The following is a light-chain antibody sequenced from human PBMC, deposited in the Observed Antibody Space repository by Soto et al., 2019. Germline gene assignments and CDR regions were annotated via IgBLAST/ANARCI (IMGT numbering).Light chain of an antibody. CDR2: SNN. V-gene: IGLV1-44*01. CDR1: SSNIGSNT. CDR3: SSYTTNITPVV. J-gene: IGLJ2*01. Sequence: QSVLTQPPSASGTPGQRVTISCSGSSSNIGSNTVNWYQQLPGTAPKLLIYSNNQRPSGVPDRFSGSKSGTSASLAISGLQSEDEADYYCSSYTTNITPVVFGGGTKVTVL.